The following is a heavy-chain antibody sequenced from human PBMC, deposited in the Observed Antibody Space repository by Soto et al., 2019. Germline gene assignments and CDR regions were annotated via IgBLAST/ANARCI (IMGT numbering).Heavy chain of an antibody. CDR3: ARQRTSVVTQAYFDS. CDR2: IYHTGST. CDR1: GYAISSGFY. D-gene: IGHD2-21*02. J-gene: IGHJ4*02. Sequence: SETLSLTCDVSGYAISSGFYWAWIRQPPGKRLEWIGNIYHTGSTYNNPSLKSRVSMSVGTSKNQFSLKLRSVTAADTALYYCARQRTSVVTQAYFDSWGQGSLVTVSS. V-gene: IGHV4-38-2*01.